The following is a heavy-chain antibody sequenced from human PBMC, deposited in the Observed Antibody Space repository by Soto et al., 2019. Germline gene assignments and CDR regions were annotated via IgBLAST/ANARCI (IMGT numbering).Heavy chain of an antibody. CDR2: ISGSGGST. V-gene: IGHV3-23*01. D-gene: IGHD3-3*01. CDR1: GYSFSSYA. Sequence: PGRSLSLYCAASGYSFSSYATSWDRQAPGKGLEWVSAISGSGGSTYYADSVKGRFTISRDNSKNTLYLQMNSLRAEDTAVYYCAKDPGSGRRITIFGVVISWYMDVWGKGTTVTVSS. J-gene: IGHJ6*03. CDR3: AKDPGSGRRITIFGVVISWYMDV.